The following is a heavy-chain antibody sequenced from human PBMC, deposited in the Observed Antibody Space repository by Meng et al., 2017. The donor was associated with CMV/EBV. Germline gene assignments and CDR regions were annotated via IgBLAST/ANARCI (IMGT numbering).Heavy chain of an antibody. CDR3: ARDYVPAASTDAFDI. V-gene: IGHV4-39*07. CDR1: GGSVSSGDYY. Sequence: SETLSLTCTVSGGSVSSGDYYWSWIRQPPGKGLEWIGSIYYSGSTYYNPSLKSRVTISVDTSKNQFSLKLSSVTAADTAVYYCARDYVPAASTDAFDIWGQGTMVTVSS. CDR2: IYYSGST. J-gene: IGHJ3*02. D-gene: IGHD2-2*01.